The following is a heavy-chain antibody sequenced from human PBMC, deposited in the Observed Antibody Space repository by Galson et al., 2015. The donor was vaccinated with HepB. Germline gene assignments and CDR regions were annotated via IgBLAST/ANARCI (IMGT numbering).Heavy chain of an antibody. J-gene: IGHJ5*02. CDR3: ARQYRPGIAVAGRGCWFDP. V-gene: IGHV3-33*01. CDR2: IWYDGSNK. CDR1: GFTFSSYG. D-gene: IGHD6-19*01. Sequence: SLRLSCAASGFTFSSYGMHWVRQAPGKGLEWVAVIWYDGSNKYYADSVKGRFTISRDNSKNTLYLQMNSLRAEDTAVNYCARQYRPGIAVAGRGCWFDPWGQGTLVTVSS.